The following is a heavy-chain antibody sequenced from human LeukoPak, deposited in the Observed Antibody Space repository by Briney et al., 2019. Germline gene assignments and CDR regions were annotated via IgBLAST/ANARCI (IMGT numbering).Heavy chain of an antibody. CDR3: TRDYGDVEY. V-gene: IGHV3-49*03. CDR2: IRSKGCGGTT. D-gene: IGHD4-17*01. Sequence: GGSLRLSCTASGFTFGAYPMSWFRQAPGRGLEWVGFIRSKGCGGTTEYAASVKGRFTISRDDSKNIAYLQMNSLKTEDTAVYCCTRDYGDVEYWGQGTLVTVSS. CDR1: GFTFGAYP. J-gene: IGHJ4*02.